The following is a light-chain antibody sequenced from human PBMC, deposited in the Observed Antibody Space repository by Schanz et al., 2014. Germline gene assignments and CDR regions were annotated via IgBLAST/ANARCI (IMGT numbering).Light chain of an antibody. CDR2: GAF. CDR1: HISSS. J-gene: IGKJ1*01. CDR3: QQYDSSSWT. Sequence: EIVLTQSPATLSLSPGERATLSCRASHISSSLAWYQQKPGQAPRLLIYGAFDRATGTPDRFSGSGSGTDFTLTISRLEPEDFAVYYCQQYDSSSWTFGQGTRVELK. V-gene: IGKV3-20*01.